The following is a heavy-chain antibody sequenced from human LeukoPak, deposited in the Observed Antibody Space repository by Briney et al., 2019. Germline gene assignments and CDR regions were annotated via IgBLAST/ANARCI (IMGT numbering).Heavy chain of an antibody. J-gene: IGHJ4*02. CDR2: INPSGGST. Sequence: ASVKVSCKASGYTFTSYYMHWVRQAPGQGLEWMGIINPSGGSTSYAQKFQGRVTMTRDMSTSTVYMELSSLRSEDTAVYYCARDLAPSSGYYYGFDYWGQGTLVTVSS. CDR3: ARDLAPSSGYYYGFDY. V-gene: IGHV1-46*01. CDR1: GYTFTSYY. D-gene: IGHD3-22*01.